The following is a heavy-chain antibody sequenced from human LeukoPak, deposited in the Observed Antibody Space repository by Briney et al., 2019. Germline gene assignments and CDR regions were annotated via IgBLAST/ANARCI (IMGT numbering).Heavy chain of an antibody. Sequence: SVKVSCKASGYTFTSYGISWVRQAPGQGLEWMGGIIPIFGTANYAQKFQGRVTITADESTSTAYMELSSLRSEDTAVYYCARSEWLGHYYYYMDVWGKGTTVTVSS. D-gene: IGHD3-3*01. CDR2: IIPIFGTA. CDR1: GYTFTSYG. V-gene: IGHV1-69*13. J-gene: IGHJ6*03. CDR3: ARSEWLGHYYYYMDV.